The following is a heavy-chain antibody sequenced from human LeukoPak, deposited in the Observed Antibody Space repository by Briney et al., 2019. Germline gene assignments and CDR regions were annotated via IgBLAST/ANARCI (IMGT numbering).Heavy chain of an antibody. Sequence: GGSLRLSCAASGFTFSDYYVSWIRQAPGKGLEWVSYISSSGSTIYYADSVKGRFTISRDNAKNSLYLQMNSLRAEDTAVYYCARLKWLPYFDYWGQGTLVTVSS. CDR1: GFTFSDYY. CDR3: ARLKWLPYFDY. J-gene: IGHJ4*02. CDR2: ISSSGSTI. D-gene: IGHD5-24*01. V-gene: IGHV3-11*01.